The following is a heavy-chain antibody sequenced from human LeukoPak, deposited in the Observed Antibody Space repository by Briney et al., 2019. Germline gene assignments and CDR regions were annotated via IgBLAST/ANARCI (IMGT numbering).Heavy chain of an antibody. CDR3: ARDRIGELFFHYYYYMDV. CDR2: ITSSSTYT. D-gene: IGHD3-10*01. Sequence: KAGGSLRLSCAASGFSFSSYNMNWVRQTPGKGLEWVSSITSSSTYTFYADSVKGRFTISRDNARNSLYLQMNSLRAEDTAVYYCARDRIGELFFHYYYYMDVWGKGTTVTVSS. J-gene: IGHJ6*03. CDR1: GFSFSSYN. V-gene: IGHV3-21*01.